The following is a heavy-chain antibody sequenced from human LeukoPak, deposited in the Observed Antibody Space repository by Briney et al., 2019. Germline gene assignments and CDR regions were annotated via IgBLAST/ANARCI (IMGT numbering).Heavy chain of an antibody. V-gene: IGHV4-34*01. CDR1: GGSFSGYY. CDR2: INHSGST. D-gene: IGHD3-16*02. CDR3: ARGLRYYDYVWGSYRYTPYYYYMDV. J-gene: IGHJ6*03. Sequence: SETLSLTCAVYGGSFSGYYWSWIRQPPGKGLEWIGEINHSGSTNYNPSPKSRVTISVDTSKNQFSLKLSSVTAADTAVYYCARGLRYYDYVWGSYRYTPYYYYMDVWGKGTTVTVSS.